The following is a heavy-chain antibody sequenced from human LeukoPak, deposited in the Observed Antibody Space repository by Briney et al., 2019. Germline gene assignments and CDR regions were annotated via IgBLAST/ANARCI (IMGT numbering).Heavy chain of an antibody. CDR3: AKDIH. CDR2: ISASGGNT. CDR1: GFTFSSNA. J-gene: IGHJ4*02. Sequence: GGSLRLSCAASGFTFSSNAMSWVRQAPGKGLEWVTVISASGGNTYYADSVKGRFTISRDNSKNTLYLQLNSLRAEDTVEYYCAKDIHWGQGTLVTVSS. V-gene: IGHV3-23*01.